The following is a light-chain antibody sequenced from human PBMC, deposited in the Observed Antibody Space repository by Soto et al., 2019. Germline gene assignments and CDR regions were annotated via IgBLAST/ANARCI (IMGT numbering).Light chain of an antibody. CDR2: AAS. CDR1: QTVSGSY. J-gene: IGKJ1*01. V-gene: IGKV3-20*01. CDR3: QHYGPAPWT. Sequence: EIVLTQSAGTLSLSPGERATLSCRASQTVSGSYLAWFQQKPGQAPRLLIYAASTRAAGVPDRFSDSGSGTDFSLTINRLEPEDFAVYYCQHYGPAPWTFGQGTKVEIK.